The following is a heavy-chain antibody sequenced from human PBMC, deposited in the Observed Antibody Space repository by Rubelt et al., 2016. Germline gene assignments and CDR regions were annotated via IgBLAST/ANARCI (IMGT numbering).Heavy chain of an antibody. Sequence: QVQLQQWGAGLLKPSETLSLTCAVYGGSFSGYYWSWIRQPPGKGLEWIGEINHSGSTNYNPSLTRRVTISVDTSKNQFSLKLSSVTAADTAVYYCARHPGGSYEEFDYWGQGTLVTVSS. CDR3: ARHPGGSYEEFDY. J-gene: IGHJ4*02. V-gene: IGHV4-34*01. CDR2: INHSGST. D-gene: IGHD1-26*01. CDR1: GGSFSGYY.